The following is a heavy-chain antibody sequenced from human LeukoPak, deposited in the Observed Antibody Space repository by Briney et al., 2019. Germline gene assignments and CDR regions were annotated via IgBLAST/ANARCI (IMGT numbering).Heavy chain of an antibody. CDR2: INTNSGDT. J-gene: IGHJ4*02. CDR3: AREAFTAGHFFDF. CDR1: GYSFTGYY. V-gene: IGHV1-2*02. Sequence: ASVKVPCKASGYSFTGYYIHWVRQAPGQGLEWMGRINTNSGDTNYAQSFQGRVSMTRDTSITTAYVEVSRLTSDDTAVYYCAREAFTAGHFFDFWGQGSLVTVSS. D-gene: IGHD6-13*01.